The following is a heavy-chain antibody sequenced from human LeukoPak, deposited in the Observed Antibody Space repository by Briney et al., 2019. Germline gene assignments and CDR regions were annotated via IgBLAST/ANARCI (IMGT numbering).Heavy chain of an antibody. J-gene: IGHJ4*02. D-gene: IGHD5-24*01. Sequence: ASVKVSCKASGYTFTGYYMHWVRQAPGQGLEWMGWINPNSGGTNYAQKFQGRVTMTRDTSISAAYMELSRLRSDDTAVYYCARALAVEMATITVYWGQGTLVTVSS. V-gene: IGHV1-2*02. CDR1: GYTFTGYY. CDR3: ARALAVEMATITVY. CDR2: INPNSGGT.